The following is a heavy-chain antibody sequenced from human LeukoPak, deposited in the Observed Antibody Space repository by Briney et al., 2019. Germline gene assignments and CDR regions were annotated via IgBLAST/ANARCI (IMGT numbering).Heavy chain of an antibody. CDR1: GFTFSSYA. CDR3: AKESPYCGGDCYYLSDY. J-gene: IGHJ4*02. Sequence: GGSLRLSCAASGFTFSSYAMSWVRQAPGKGLEWVSAISGSGGSTYYADSVKGRFTISRDNSKNTLYLQMNSLRAEDTAVYYCAKESPYCGGDCYYLSDYWGQGALVTVSS. D-gene: IGHD2-21*02. V-gene: IGHV3-23*01. CDR2: ISGSGGST.